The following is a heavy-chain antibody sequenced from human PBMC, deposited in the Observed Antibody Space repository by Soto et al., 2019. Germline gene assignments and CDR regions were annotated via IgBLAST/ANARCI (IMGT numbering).Heavy chain of an antibody. CDR1: GYTFTSYG. J-gene: IGHJ6*02. CDR2: INPSGGST. CDR3: ARNSARAVYRPDYGRDV. D-gene: IGHD1-26*01. V-gene: IGHV1-46*01. Sequence: ASVKVSCKASGYTFTSYGISWVRQAPGQGLEWMGIINPSGGSTSYAQKFQGRVTMTRDTSTSTVYMELSSLRSEDTAVYYCARNSARAVYRPDYGRDVWGQGTTVTVSS.